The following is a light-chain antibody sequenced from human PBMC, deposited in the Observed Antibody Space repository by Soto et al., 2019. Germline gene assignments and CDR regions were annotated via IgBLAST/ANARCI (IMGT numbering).Light chain of an antibody. CDR2: SAS. J-gene: IGKJ4*01. V-gene: IGKV1-27*01. CDR1: QGISNS. Sequence: DIQMTQSPSSLSASVGDRVIITCRASQGISNSLAWYQQRPGKVPKLLIHSASTLQSGVPSRFSGSGSGTDLTLTISSLQPEDVATYYCQNYNSVPLTFGGGTKVEIK. CDR3: QNYNSVPLT.